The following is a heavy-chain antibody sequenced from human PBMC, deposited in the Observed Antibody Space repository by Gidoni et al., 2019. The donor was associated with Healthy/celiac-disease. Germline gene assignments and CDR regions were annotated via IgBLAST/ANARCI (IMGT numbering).Heavy chain of an antibody. J-gene: IGHJ6*02. CDR1: GGSISSSSYY. CDR2: IYYSGST. CDR3: ARVLGYCSSTSCTNLYYGMDV. Sequence: QLQLQESGPGLVKPSETLSLTCTVSGGSISSSSYYWGWIRQPPGKGLEWIGSIYYSGSTYYNPSLKSRVTISVDTSKNQFSLKLSSVTAADTAVYYCARVLGYCSSTSCTNLYYGMDVWGQGTTVTVSS. V-gene: IGHV4-39*07. D-gene: IGHD2-2*01.